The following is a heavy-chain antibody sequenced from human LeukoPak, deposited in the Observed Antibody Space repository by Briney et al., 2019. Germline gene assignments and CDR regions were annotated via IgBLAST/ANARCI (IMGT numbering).Heavy chain of an antibody. CDR1: GFTFSSYE. CDR2: ISSSGSTI. D-gene: IGHD6-19*01. V-gene: IGHV3-48*03. J-gene: IGHJ4*02. CDR3: ARDVVLSGWNSFDY. Sequence: GGSLRLSCAASGFTFSSYEMNWVRQAPGKGLEWVSYISSSGSTIYYADSVKGRFTISRDNAKNSLYLQMNSLRAEDTAVYYRARDVVLSGWNSFDYWGQGTLVTVSS.